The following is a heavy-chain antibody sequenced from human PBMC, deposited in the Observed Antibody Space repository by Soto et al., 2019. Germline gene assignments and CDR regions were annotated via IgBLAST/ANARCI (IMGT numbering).Heavy chain of an antibody. J-gene: IGHJ6*02. CDR3: ARVLVILKGVVVVAAPIYVMDV. V-gene: IGHV1-18*01. CDR1: CSTFPRYR. D-gene: IGHD2-15*01. CDR2: ISAYNGNT. Sequence: SCSTFPRYRIILVRLTPTQGLEWMGWISAYNGNTNYAQKLQGRVTMTTDTSTSTAYMELRSLRSDDTAVYYCARVLVILKGVVVVAAPIYVMDVWGQGTTVTVSS.